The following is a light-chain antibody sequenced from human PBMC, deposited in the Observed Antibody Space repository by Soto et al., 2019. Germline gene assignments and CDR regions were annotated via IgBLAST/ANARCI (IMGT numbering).Light chain of an antibody. Sequence: QSVLTQPPSASGTPGQRVTISCSGSSSNIGRNTVNWYQQLPGTAPKLLIYSNDHRPSGVPDRFSSSKSGPSASLAIRGLQSEDEADYYCAAWDDSLNGPVFGGGTKLTVL. CDR3: AAWDDSLNGPV. CDR1: SSNIGRNT. V-gene: IGLV1-44*01. J-gene: IGLJ2*01. CDR2: SND.